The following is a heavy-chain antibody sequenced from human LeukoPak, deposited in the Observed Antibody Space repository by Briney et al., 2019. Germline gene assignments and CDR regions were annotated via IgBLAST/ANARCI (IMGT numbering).Heavy chain of an antibody. CDR3: ATPAYRDRGGFDH. CDR2: ISGSGGST. Sequence: GGSLRLSCAASGFTFSSYAMSWVRQAPGKGLEWVSAISGSGGSTYYADPVKGRFTISRDNSKNTLLLQMNSLRAEDTAVYYCATPAYRDRGGFDHWGQGTLVTVSS. J-gene: IGHJ4*02. D-gene: IGHD1-26*01. V-gene: IGHV3-23*01. CDR1: GFTFSSYA.